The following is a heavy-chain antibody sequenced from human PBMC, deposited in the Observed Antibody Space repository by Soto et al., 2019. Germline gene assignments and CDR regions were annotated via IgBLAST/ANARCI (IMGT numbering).Heavy chain of an antibody. Sequence: PSETLSLTCAVSGGSISSSNWWSWVRQPPGKGLEWIGEIYHSGSTNYNPSLKSRVTISVDKSKNQFSLKLSSVTAADTAVYYCARSEWDSSSWYWDYYYYGMDVWRQGTTVTVPS. V-gene: IGHV4-4*02. CDR1: GGSISSSNW. CDR3: ARSEWDSSSWYWDYYYYGMDV. CDR2: IYHSGST. J-gene: IGHJ6*02. D-gene: IGHD6-13*01.